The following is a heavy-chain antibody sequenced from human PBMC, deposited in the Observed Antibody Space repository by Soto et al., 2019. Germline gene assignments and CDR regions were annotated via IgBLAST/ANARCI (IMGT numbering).Heavy chain of an antibody. V-gene: IGHV4-59*01. J-gene: IGHJ4*02. CDR2: IYYSGST. CDR1: GSSIRNYY. CDR3: GRLETGWGGYFGY. Sequence: QVQLQESGPGLVKPSETLSLTCAVSGSSIRNYYWSWIRQPPGKGLEWIGYIYYSGSTSYNPSLTSRVSISVDTSLTRFSLKLSCGTVADTAVSSCGRLETGWGGYFGYWGQGTLVSVSP. D-gene: IGHD3-16*01.